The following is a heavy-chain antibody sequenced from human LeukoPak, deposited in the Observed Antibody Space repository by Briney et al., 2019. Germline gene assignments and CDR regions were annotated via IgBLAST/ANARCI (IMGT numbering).Heavy chain of an antibody. V-gene: IGHV1-2*02. Sequence: ASVKVSCKVSGYTLTELSMHWVRQAPGKGLEWMGWINPNSGGTNYAQKFQGRVTMTRDTSISTAYMELSRLRSDDTAVYYCARDPSPPYGFDPWGQGTLVTVSS. CDR2: INPNSGGT. J-gene: IGHJ5*02. CDR1: GYTLTELS. CDR3: ARDPSPPYGFDP.